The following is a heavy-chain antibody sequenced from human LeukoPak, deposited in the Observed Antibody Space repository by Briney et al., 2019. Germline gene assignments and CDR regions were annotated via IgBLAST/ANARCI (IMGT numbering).Heavy chain of an antibody. J-gene: IGHJ4*02. D-gene: IGHD3-22*01. CDR1: GYTFTSYY. V-gene: IGHV1-46*01. CDR2: INPSGGST. Sequence: GASVKVSCKASGYTFTSYYMHWVRQAPGQGLEWMGIINPSGGSTSYAQKFQGRVTMTRDTSTSTVYMGLSSLRSEDTAVYYCARGSAYYYDSSGYSLCDYWGQGTLVTVSS. CDR3: ARGSAYYYDSSGYSLCDY.